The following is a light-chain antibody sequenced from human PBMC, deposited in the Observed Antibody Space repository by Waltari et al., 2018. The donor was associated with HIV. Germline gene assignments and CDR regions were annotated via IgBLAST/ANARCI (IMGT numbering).Light chain of an antibody. CDR3: AAWDDSLNGVV. Sequence: QSVLTQPPSASGTPGQRVTISCSGSNSNFVSKTVNWYQQLPGTAPKHLIYNNKQRPSGVPDRISGSKSGTSASLAISGLQSEDEADYYCAAWDDSLNGVVFGGGTKLTVL. CDR2: NNK. CDR1: NSNFVSKT. J-gene: IGLJ2*01. V-gene: IGLV1-44*01.